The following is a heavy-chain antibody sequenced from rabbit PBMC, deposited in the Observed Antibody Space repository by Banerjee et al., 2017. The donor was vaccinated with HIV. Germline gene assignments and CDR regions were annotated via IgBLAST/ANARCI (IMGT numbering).Heavy chain of an antibody. CDR3: ARDSGDWCFDV. Sequence: QEQLVESGGGLVQPGGSLKLSCTASGFSFSGSYYMCWVRQAPGKGLEWIASIYPGNGVTYYANWAKGRFTISKTSSTTVDLQMTGLTGADTATYFCARDSGDWCFDVWGPGTLVTVS. D-gene: IGHD1-1*01. V-gene: IGHV1S45*01. CDR1: GFSFSGSYY. J-gene: IGHJ2*01. CDR2: IYPGNGVT.